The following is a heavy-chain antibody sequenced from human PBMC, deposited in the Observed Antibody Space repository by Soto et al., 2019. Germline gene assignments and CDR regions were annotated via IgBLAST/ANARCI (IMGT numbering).Heavy chain of an antibody. J-gene: IGHJ4*02. Sequence: PSETLSLTCTVSGGSISTYYWSWIRQPPGKGLEWIGYIYYSGSTNYNPSLKSRVTISVDTSKNQFSLKLSSVTAADTAVYYCARHTSYSYVDYWGQGTLVTVSS. V-gene: IGHV4-59*08. CDR1: GGSISTYY. CDR2: IYYSGST. D-gene: IGHD5-18*01. CDR3: ARHTSYSYVDY.